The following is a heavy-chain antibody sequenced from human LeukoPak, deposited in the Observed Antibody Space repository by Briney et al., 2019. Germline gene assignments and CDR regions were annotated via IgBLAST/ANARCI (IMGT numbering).Heavy chain of an antibody. V-gene: IGHV3-23*01. D-gene: IGHD3-22*01. CDR1: GFTFSDYA. CDR2: ISGNGGGT. Sequence: GGSLRLSCAASGFTFSDYAMTWVRQAPGKGLEWVSGISGNGGGTYYADSVKGRFTISRDNSKNTLYLQMNSLRAEDTAVYYCAKALASGYYDSRAYHYWGQGTLVTVSS. CDR3: AKALASGYYDSRAYHY. J-gene: IGHJ4*02.